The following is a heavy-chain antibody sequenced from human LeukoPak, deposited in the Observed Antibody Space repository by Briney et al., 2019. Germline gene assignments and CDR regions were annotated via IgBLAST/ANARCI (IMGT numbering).Heavy chain of an antibody. CDR1: GLKFKNYG. CDR2: IWYDGSNK. Sequence: GGSLRLSCAASGLKFKNYGMHWVRQAPGKGLEWVAFIWYDGSNKYYAESVKGRLTITRDNSKNTVYMQMNSLRAEDTAVYYCATDASESYFAYWGQGTLVTVSS. V-gene: IGHV3-30*02. D-gene: IGHD3-10*01. CDR3: ATDASESYFAY. J-gene: IGHJ4*02.